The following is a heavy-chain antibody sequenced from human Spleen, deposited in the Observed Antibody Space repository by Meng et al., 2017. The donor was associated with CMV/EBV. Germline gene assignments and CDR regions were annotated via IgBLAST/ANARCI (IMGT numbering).Heavy chain of an antibody. CDR1: RGYIRRRSYY. CDR3: ARRPGYFDY. V-gene: IGHV4-39*01. J-gene: IGHJ4*02. Sequence: LNCTVSRGYIRRRSYYCGWIRQPPGKGLDWIGSIYYSGRTYYTPSLKSRVTISVDTSKNQFSLLLSSVTAADTAVYYCARRPGYFDYWGQGTLVTVSS. CDR2: IYYSGRT.